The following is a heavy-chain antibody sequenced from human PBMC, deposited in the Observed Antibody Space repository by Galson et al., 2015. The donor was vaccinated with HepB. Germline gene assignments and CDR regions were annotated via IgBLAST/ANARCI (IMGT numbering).Heavy chain of an antibody. V-gene: IGHV3-74*01. CDR3: TRSDDILTGYSPLGY. CDR2: INSDGSST. D-gene: IGHD3-9*01. Sequence: SLRLSCAASGFTFSSYWMHWVRQAPGKGLVWVSRINSDGSSTSYADSVKGRFTISRDNAKNTLYLQMNSLRAEDTAVYYCTRSDDILTGYSPLGYWGQGTLVTVSS. J-gene: IGHJ4*02. CDR1: GFTFSSYW.